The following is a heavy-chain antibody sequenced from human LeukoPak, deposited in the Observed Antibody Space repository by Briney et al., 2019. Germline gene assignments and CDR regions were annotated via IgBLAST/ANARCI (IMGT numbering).Heavy chain of an antibody. J-gene: IGHJ4*02. V-gene: IGHV3-21*01. D-gene: IGHD5-18*01. CDR3: ARDGSEFTWIQLWFLF. CDR1: GFTFSSYS. Sequence: GGSLRLSCAASGFTFSSYSMNWVRQAPGKGLEWVSSISSSSSYIYYADSVEGRFTISRDNAKNSLYLQMNSLKAEDTAVYYCARDGSEFTWIQLWFLFWGQGTPVTVSS. CDR2: ISSSSSYI.